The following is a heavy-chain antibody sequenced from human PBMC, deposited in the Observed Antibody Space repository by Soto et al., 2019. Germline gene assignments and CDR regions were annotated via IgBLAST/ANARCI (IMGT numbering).Heavy chain of an antibody. V-gene: IGHV5-10-1*03. Sequence: EVQLVQSGAEVKKPGESLRISCKGSGYSFTSYWISWVRQMPGKGLEWMGRNDPSDSYTNYSPSFQGHVTISADKSISTAYLQWRSLKASDTAIYYCARVRMTTVVTPDYWGQGTLVTVSS. CDR1: GYSFTSYW. J-gene: IGHJ4*02. D-gene: IGHD4-17*01. CDR2: NDPSDSYT. CDR3: ARVRMTTVVTPDY.